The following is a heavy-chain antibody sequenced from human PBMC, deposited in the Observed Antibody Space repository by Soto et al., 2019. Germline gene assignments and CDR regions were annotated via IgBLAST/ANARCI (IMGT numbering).Heavy chain of an antibody. Sequence: ASVKVSCKASGYTFTGYYIHWVRQAPGQGLEWMGWINPNSGATKYAQKFQGRVTMTRDTSISTAYMELSRLRSDDTAVYYCARSALVLNLYVPNSDWLDSWGQGTMVTVSS. CDR2: INPNSGAT. CDR1: GYTFTGYY. CDR3: ARSALVLNLYVPNSDWLDS. J-gene: IGHJ5*02. D-gene: IGHD2-8*01. V-gene: IGHV1-2*02.